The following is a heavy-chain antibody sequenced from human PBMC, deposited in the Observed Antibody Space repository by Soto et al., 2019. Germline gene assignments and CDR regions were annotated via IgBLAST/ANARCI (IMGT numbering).Heavy chain of an antibody. J-gene: IGHJ4*02. Sequence: PSETLSLTCTVSGGSISSSSYYWGWIRQPPGKGLEWIGSIYYSGSTYYNPSLKSRFTISRDNAKNSLYLQMNSLRAEDTAVYYCASLRYFDWPFDYWGQGTLVTVS. CDR1: GGSISSSSYY. V-gene: IGHV4-39*07. CDR3: ASLRYFDWPFDY. D-gene: IGHD3-9*01. CDR2: IYYSGST.